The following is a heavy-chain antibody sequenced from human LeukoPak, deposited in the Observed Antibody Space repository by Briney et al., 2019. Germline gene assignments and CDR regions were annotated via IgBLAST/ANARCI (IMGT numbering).Heavy chain of an antibody. CDR1: GFTFSGYT. D-gene: IGHD1-26*01. J-gene: IGHJ4*02. CDR3: ARGGALDY. V-gene: IGHV3-21*01. CDR2: ISSSSSYT. Sequence: PGGSLRLSCAASGFTFSGYTMNWVRQAPGKGLEWVSSISSSSSYTYYADSLRGRFTISRDNAKNSLYLEMSSLRAEDTAVYYCARGGALDYWGQGTLVTVSS.